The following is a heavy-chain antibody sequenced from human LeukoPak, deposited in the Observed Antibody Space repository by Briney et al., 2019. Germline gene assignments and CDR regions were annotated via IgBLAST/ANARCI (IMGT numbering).Heavy chain of an antibody. CDR3: ARPATYTADDY. V-gene: IGHV4-39*01. CDR1: GGSISSSSYY. D-gene: IGHD3-16*01. Sequence: SETLSLTCTDSGGSISSSSYYWGWIRQPPGKGLEWIGSIYYSGSTYYNPSLKSRVTISVDTSKNQFSLKLSSVTAADTAVYYCARPATYTADDYWGQGTLVTVSS. CDR2: IYYSGST. J-gene: IGHJ4*02.